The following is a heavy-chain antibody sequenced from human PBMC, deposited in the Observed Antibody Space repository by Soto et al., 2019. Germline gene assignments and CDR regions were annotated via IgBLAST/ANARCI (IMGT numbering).Heavy chain of an antibody. J-gene: IGHJ4*02. Sequence: QVQLVQSGAEVKKPGASVKVSCKASGYTFTSYGISWVRQAPGQGLEWMGWISAYNGNTNYAQKLQGIVTMTTDTSTSTASMGLRRLRSDDTAVYYCARGGPRGPAVPAKYYFDYRGQGTLVTVSS. V-gene: IGHV1-18*01. CDR2: ISAYNGNT. CDR3: ARGGPRGPAVPAKYYFDY. CDR1: GYTFTSYG. D-gene: IGHD2-2*01.